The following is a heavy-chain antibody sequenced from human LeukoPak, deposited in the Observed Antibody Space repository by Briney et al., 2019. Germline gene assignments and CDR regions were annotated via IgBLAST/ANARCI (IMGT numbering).Heavy chain of an antibody. J-gene: IGHJ4*02. V-gene: IGHV1-18*01. Sequence: ASVKVCCKASGYTFTSYGISWVRQAPGQGLEWMGWISAYNGNTNYAQKLQGRVTMTTDTSTSTAYMELRSLRSDDTAMYYCARRLWYGGNSHSDYWGQGTLVTVSS. CDR2: ISAYNGNT. CDR3: ARRLWYGGNSHSDY. D-gene: IGHD4-23*01. CDR1: GYTFTSYG.